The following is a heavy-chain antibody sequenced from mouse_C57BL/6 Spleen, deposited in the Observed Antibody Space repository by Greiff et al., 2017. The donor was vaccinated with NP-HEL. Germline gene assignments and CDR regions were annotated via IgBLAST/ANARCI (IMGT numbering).Heavy chain of an antibody. V-gene: IGHV3-6*01. CDR2: ISYGGSN. D-gene: IGHD1-1*01. CDR3: ARGYYGRSPVAY. J-gene: IGHJ3*01. Sequence: EESGPGLVKPSQSLSLTCSVTGYSITSGYYCNWLRQFPGNKLEWMGYISYGGSNNYNPSLKNRISITRDTSKNQFFLKVKSVTTEDTATYYWARGYYGRSPVAYWGQGTLGTVSA. CDR1: GYSITSGYY.